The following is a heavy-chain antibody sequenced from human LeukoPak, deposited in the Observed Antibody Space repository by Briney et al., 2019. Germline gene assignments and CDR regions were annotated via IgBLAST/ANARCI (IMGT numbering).Heavy chain of an antibody. V-gene: IGHV3-74*01. D-gene: IGHD3-10*01. J-gene: IGHJ5*02. Sequence: GGSLRLSCAASGFTFSSYWMPWVRQTPGKGLVWVSRINSDGSTTTYADSVKGRFTISRDNAKNTLYLQMNSLRAEDTAVYYCAREGSINLNWFDPWGQGTLVTVSS. CDR2: INSDGSTT. CDR3: AREGSINLNWFDP. CDR1: GFTFSSYW.